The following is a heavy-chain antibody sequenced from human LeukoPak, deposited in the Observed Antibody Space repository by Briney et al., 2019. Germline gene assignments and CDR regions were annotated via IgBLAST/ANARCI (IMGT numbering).Heavy chain of an antibody. D-gene: IGHD3-22*01. V-gene: IGHV1-18*01. CDR3: ARDRGYYDSSGYRHPFDY. J-gene: IGHJ4*02. CDR1: GYTFTSYG. Sequence: ASVKVSCKASGYTFTSYGISWVRQAPGQGLEWMGWISAYNGNTNYVQKLQGRVTMTTDTSTSTAYMELRSLRSDDTAVYYCARDRGYYDSSGYRHPFDYWGQGTLVTVSS. CDR2: ISAYNGNT.